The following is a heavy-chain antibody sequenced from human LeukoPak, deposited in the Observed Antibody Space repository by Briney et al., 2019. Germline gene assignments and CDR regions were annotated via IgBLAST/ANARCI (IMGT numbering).Heavy chain of an antibody. CDR2: IYPSGNT. V-gene: IGHV4-61*02. D-gene: IGHD3-3*01. CDR1: GGSMRTGLYY. J-gene: IGHJ5*02. CDR3: ARGQYDFWSGYDVNWFYP. Sequence: SETLSLTCAVSGGSMRTGLYYWYWIRQPAGKGLEWIGRIYPSGNTNYNPSLESRVTISVDTAKNQFSLKLISVTAADTALYYCARGQYDFWSGYDVNWFYPWGQGTLVTVSS.